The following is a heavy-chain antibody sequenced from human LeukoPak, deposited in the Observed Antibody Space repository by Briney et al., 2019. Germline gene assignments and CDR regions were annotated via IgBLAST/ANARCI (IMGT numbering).Heavy chain of an antibody. CDR1: GFTFSSYA. CDR3: VKDTYSGTHNPQFDY. CDR2: ISGRGTYP. V-gene: IGHV3-23*01. D-gene: IGHD3-10*01. Sequence: GGSLRLSCAASGFTFSSYAMSWVHQAPGKGLEWVSAISGRGTYPYYADSVKGRFTISRDNSNNMLYLQMNSLRAEDTAIYYCVKDTYSGTHNPQFDYWGQGTLVTVYS. J-gene: IGHJ4*02.